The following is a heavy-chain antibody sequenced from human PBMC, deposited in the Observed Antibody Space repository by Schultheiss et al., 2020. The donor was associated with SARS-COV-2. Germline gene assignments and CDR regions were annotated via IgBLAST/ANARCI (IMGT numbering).Heavy chain of an antibody. Sequence: SETLSLTCTVSGGSISSYYWSWIRQPPGKGLEWIGYIYYSGSTNYNPSLKSRVTISVDTSKNQFSLKLSSVTAADTAVYYCASVGGDSSGYYYGIVLWGQGTLVTVSS. CDR2: IYYSGST. D-gene: IGHD3-22*01. CDR1: GGSISSYY. CDR3: ASVGGDSSGYYYGIVL. J-gene: IGHJ4*02. V-gene: IGHV4-59*08.